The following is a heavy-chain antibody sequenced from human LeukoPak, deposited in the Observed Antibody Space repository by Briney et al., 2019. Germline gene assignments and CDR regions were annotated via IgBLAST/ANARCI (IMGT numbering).Heavy chain of an antibody. J-gene: IGHJ4*02. CDR2: ISAYNGNT. V-gene: IGHV1-18*01. CDR3: AAQVEFLEWPPFDY. D-gene: IGHD3-3*02. CDR1: GYTFTSYG. Sequence: GASVKVSCKASGYTFTSYGISWVRQAPGQGLEWMGWISAYNGNTNYAQKLQGRVTMTTDTSTSTAYMEMRSLRSDDTAVYYCAAQVEFLEWPPFDYWGQGTLVTVSS.